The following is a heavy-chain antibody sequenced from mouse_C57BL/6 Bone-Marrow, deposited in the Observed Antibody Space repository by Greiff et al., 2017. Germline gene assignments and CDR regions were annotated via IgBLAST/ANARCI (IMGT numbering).Heavy chain of an antibody. CDR3: ARERKLRYDFDY. CDR1: GYTFTSYW. J-gene: IGHJ2*01. CDR2: LDPSDSYT. Sequence: QVQLQQPGAELVLPGASVKLSCKASGYTFTSYWMHWVKQRPGQGLEWIGELDPSDSYTNYNQKFKGKSTLTVDKSSSTAYMQLSSLTSEDSAVYYCARERKLRYDFDYWGQGTTLTVSS. V-gene: IGHV1-69*01. D-gene: IGHD1-1*01.